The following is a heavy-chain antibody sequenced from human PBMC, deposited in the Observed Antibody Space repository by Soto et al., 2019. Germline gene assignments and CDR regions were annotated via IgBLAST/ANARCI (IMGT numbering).Heavy chain of an antibody. CDR3: TRDPMITFGGVIATNY. D-gene: IGHD3-16*02. V-gene: IGHV3-49*04. J-gene: IGHJ4*02. CDR1: GFTFGDYA. Sequence: GSLRLSCTASGFTFGDYAMSWVRQAPGKGLEWVGFIRSKAYGGTTEYAASVKGRFTISRDDSKSIAYLQMNSLKTEDTAVYYCTRDPMITFGGVIATNYWGQGTLVTVSS. CDR2: IRSKAYGGTT.